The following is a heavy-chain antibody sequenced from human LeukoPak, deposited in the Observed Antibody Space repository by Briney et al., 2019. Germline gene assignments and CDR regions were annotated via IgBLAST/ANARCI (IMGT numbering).Heavy chain of an antibody. V-gene: IGHV3-23*01. Sequence: PGGSLRLSCVASGFTFSSYAMSWVRQAPGKGLEWVSVISGSGGSTYYADSVKGRFTISRDNSKNTLFLQLNSQRAEDTARYYCAKGSKTFYYDSSGGWGQGTLVTVSS. J-gene: IGHJ4*02. CDR3: AKGSKTFYYDSSGG. D-gene: IGHD3-22*01. CDR1: GFTFSSYA. CDR2: ISGSGGST.